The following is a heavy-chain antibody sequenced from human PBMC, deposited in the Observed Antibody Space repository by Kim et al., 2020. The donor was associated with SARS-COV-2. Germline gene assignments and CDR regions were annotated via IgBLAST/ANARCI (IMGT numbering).Heavy chain of an antibody. D-gene: IGHD6-19*01. CDR3: TKGWVSSSGRGDLFDY. V-gene: IGHV3-9*01. J-gene: IGHJ4*02. Sequence: DSVKGRFTLSRDNAKNSLYLQMNSLRAEDTALYYCTKGWVSSSGRGDLFDYWGQGTLVTVSS.